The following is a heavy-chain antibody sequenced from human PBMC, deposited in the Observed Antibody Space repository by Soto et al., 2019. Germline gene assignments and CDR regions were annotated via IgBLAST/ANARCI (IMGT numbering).Heavy chain of an antibody. V-gene: IGHV1-8*01. CDR3: ARGSMVYSYSTPFCNY. D-gene: IGHD2-8*01. CDR2: MNPNSGNT. Sequence: ASVKVSCKASGYTFTSYDINWVRQATGQGLEWMGWMNPNSGNTGYAQKFQGRVTMTRNTSISTAYMELSSLRSGDTAVYYCARGSMVYSYSTPFCNYWGQGTLVTVSS. J-gene: IGHJ4*02. CDR1: GYTFTSYD.